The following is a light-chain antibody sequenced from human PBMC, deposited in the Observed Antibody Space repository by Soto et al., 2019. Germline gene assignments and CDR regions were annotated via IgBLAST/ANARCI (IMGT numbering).Light chain of an antibody. CDR3: HKYYSTPWT. J-gene: IGKJ1*01. V-gene: IGKV4-1*01. CDR2: WAS. Sequence: DIVMTQSPDSLSVSLGERATINCQSSQSLLYRSNDKKYLAWYQQKPGQPPKLLIYWASSRESGVPDRFSGSGSGTDFSLTISSLQAEDGAVYYCHKYYSTPWTFGQGTKVDIK. CDR1: QSLLYRSNDKKY.